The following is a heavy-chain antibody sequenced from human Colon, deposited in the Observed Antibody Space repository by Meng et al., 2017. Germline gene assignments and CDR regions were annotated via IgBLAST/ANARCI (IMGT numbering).Heavy chain of an antibody. V-gene: IGHV3-21*01. J-gene: IGHJ4*02. CDR2: ISSSSSYI. CDR3: ARELYYYDSGGYLGY. D-gene: IGHD3-22*01. CDR1: GFTFSSFS. Sequence: GESPKISYAASGFTFSSFSMNWVRQAPGKGLEWVSSISSSSSYIYYADPVKGRFAISRDNSKNSLYLQMNSLRAEDTAVYYCARELYYYDSGGYLGYWGQGTLVTVSS.